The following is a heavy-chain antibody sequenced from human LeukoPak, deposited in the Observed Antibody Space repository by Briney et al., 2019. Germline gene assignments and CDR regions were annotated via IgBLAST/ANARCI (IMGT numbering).Heavy chain of an antibody. CDR1: GDSIDDSY. CDR2: ISYSGST. J-gene: IGHJ4*02. V-gene: IGHV4-59*01. CDR3: ATMTTVTMYSYYFDS. D-gene: IGHD4-11*01. Sequence: RPSETLSLTCTVSGDSIDDSYWSWIRQSPGKGLEWIGYISYSGSTNYNPSLKSRVTISFDTSKNQFSLRLTSVTAADTAVYSCATMTTVTMYSYYFDSWGQGTLVTVSS.